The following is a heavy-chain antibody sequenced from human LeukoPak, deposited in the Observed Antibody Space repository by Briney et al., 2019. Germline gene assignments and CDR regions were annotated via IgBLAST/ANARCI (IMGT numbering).Heavy chain of an antibody. V-gene: IGHV4-34*01. J-gene: IGHJ5*02. CDR2: INHSGST. Sequence: NPSETLSLTCAVYGGSFSGYYWSWIRQPPGKGLEWIGEINHSGSTNYNPSLKSRVTISVDTSKNQFSPKLSSVTAADTAVYYCARRPFYCSSTSCWFDPWGQGTLVTVSS. D-gene: IGHD2-2*01. CDR1: GGSFSGYY. CDR3: ARRPFYCSSTSCWFDP.